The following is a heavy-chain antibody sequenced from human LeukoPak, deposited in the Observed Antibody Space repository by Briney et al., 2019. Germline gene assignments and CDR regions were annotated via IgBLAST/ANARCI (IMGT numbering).Heavy chain of an antibody. CDR1: GFTFSSYS. D-gene: IGHD2-15*01. Sequence: PGGSLRLSGAASGFTFSSYSMNWVRQAPGKGLEWVSSISSSSSYIYYADSVKGRFTISRDNAKNSLYLQMNSLRAEDTAVYYCARVQRYCSGGSCYDYYYYGMDVWGKGTTVTVSS. V-gene: IGHV3-21*01. CDR3: ARVQRYCSGGSCYDYYYYGMDV. J-gene: IGHJ6*04. CDR2: ISSSSSYI.